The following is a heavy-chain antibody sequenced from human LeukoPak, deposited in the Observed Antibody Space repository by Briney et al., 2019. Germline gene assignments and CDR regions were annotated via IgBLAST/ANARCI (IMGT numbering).Heavy chain of an antibody. V-gene: IGHV1-2*02. CDR2: IKPNSGGT. D-gene: IGHD3-9*01. J-gene: IGHJ4*02. CDR1: GYTFTGHS. Sequence: ASVKVSCKASGYTFTGHSMYWVRQAPGQGLEWMGWIKPNSGGTNYAQKFQGRVTMTRDTSISTAYMELSRLRSDDTAVCYCARGPHGRIYDILTGFDYWGQGTLVTVSS. CDR3: ARGPHGRIYDILTGFDY.